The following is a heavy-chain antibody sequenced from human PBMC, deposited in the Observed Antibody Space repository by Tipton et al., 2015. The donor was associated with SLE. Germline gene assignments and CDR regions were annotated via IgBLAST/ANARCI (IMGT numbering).Heavy chain of an antibody. CDR3: AKLLELQRDYFDY. Sequence: SLRLSCAASGFTFSSYSMNWVRQAPGKGLEWVSYISSSSSTIYYADSVKGRFTISRDNAKNSLYLQMNSLRAEDTAVYYCAKLLELQRDYFDYWGQGTLVTVSS. D-gene: IGHD1-7*01. CDR2: ISSSSSTI. CDR1: GFTFSSYS. V-gene: IGHV3-48*01. J-gene: IGHJ4*02.